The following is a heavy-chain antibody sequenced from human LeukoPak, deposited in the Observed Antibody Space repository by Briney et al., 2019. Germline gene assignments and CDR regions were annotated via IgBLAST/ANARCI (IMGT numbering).Heavy chain of an antibody. Sequence: SETLSLTCTVSGGSVSSGSYYWSWIRQPPGKGLEWIGSIYYSGSTNYNPSLKSRVTMSVDTSKNQFSLKLSSVTAADTAVYYCATTGYYDSSGYYWLDCWGQGTLVTVSS. CDR1: GGSVSSGSYY. CDR3: ATTGYYDSSGYYWLDC. J-gene: IGHJ4*02. CDR2: IYYSGST. D-gene: IGHD3-22*01. V-gene: IGHV4-61*01.